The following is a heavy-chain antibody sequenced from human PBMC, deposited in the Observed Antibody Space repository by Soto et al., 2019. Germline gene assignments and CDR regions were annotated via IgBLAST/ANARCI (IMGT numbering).Heavy chain of an antibody. V-gene: IGHV3-7*01. D-gene: IGHD6-13*01. CDR1: GFTFSIYW. CDR3: ARDSSLRGMDV. J-gene: IGHJ6*02. Sequence: GRSLRLSCAASGFTFSIYWMSWVRQAPGKGLEWVANIKQDGSEKYYVDSVKGRFTISRDNAKNSLYLQMNSLRAEDTAVYYCARDSSLRGMDVWGQGTTVTVSS. CDR2: IKQDGSEK.